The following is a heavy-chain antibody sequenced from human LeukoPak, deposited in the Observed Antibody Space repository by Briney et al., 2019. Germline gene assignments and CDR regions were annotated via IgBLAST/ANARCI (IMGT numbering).Heavy chain of an antibody. J-gene: IGHJ4*02. CDR3: ARGGGRSGWYHYFDY. CDR2: ITTSSSYI. D-gene: IGHD6-19*01. V-gene: IGHV3-21*01. CDR1: GFTFSSYS. Sequence: GGSLRLSCAASGFTFSSYSMNWVRQAPGKGLEWGSSITTSSSYIYYADSVKGRFTISRDNAKNSPYLQMNSLRAEDTAVYYRARGGGRSGWYHYFDYWGQGTLVTVSS.